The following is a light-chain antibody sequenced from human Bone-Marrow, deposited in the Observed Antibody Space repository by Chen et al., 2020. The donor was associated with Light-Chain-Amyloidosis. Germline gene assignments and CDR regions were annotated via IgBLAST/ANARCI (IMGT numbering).Light chain of an antibody. CDR2: RNN. V-gene: IGLV1-47*01. J-gene: IGLJ3*02. CDR3: AAWDDSLSGGV. CDR1: SSNIGSNY. Sequence: QSVLTQPPPASGTPGQRVTNSCSGSSSNIGSNYVYWYQQLPGTAPKLLIYRNNQRPSGVPDRFSGSKSGTSASLAISGLRSEDEADYYCAAWDDSLSGGVFGGGTKLTVL.